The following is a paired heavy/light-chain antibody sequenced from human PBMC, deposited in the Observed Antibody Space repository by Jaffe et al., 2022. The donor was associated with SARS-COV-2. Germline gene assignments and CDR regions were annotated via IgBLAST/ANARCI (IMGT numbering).Heavy chain of an antibody. J-gene: IGHJ6*02. Sequence: QVQLQESGPGLVKPSQTLSLTCTVSGGSLSSGGDFWTWIRQHPGKGLEWIAYTYYGGTTYYNPSLKSRITISVDTSRNQFSLNLTAVTAADTAVFYCARGRWFGNHVGLDVWGQGTTVTVSS. D-gene: IGHD3-10*01. CDR2: TYYGGTT. CDR1: GGSLSSGGDF. V-gene: IGHV4-31*03. CDR3: ARGRWFGNHVGLDV.
Light chain of an antibody. V-gene: IGKV1-39*01. CDR3: QQSYNTPIT. J-gene: IGKJ5*01. CDR1: QSISNY. CDR2: AAS. Sequence: DVQMTQSPSSLSASVGDRVTITCRASQSISNYLNWYQQKPGKAPKLLIYAASSLQSGVPSRFSGSGSGTDFTLTISSLQPEDFATYYCQQSYNTPITFGQGTRLEIK.